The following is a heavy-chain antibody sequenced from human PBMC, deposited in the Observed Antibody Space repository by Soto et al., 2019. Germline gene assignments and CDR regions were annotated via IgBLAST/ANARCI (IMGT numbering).Heavy chain of an antibody. CDR2: IYYSGST. Sequence: QVQLQESGPGLVKPSETLSLTCTVSGGSVSSGTYYLSWIRQPPGKGLEWIGYIYYSGSTNYNLSIKSRVTISVDTSKNQFSLKLSSVTAADTAVYYCARAPRGSGYYYVDYWGQGTLVTVSS. V-gene: IGHV4-61*01. D-gene: IGHD3-22*01. CDR3: ARAPRGSGYYYVDY. J-gene: IGHJ4*02. CDR1: GGSVSSGTYY.